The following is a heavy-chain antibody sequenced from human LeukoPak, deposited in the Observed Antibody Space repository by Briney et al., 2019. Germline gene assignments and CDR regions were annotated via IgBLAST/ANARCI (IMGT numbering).Heavy chain of an antibody. CDR2: IYHSGST. CDR1: GYSISSGYY. J-gene: IGHJ4*02. Sequence: SETLSLTCTVSGYSISSGYYWGWIRQPPGKGLEWIGSIYHSGSTYYNPSLRSRVTISVDTSKNQFSLKLSSVTAADTAVYYCARTRRIYSGYELFDYWGQGTLVTVSS. D-gene: IGHD5-12*01. CDR3: ARTRRIYSGYELFDY. V-gene: IGHV4-38-2*02.